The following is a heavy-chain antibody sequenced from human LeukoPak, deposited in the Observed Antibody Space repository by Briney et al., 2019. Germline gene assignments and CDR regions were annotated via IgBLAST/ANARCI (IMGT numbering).Heavy chain of an antibody. J-gene: IGHJ3*02. CDR3: ARPRSSWYSDSFDI. CDR1: GYTFTMYD. CDR2: MNPDSGAT. Sequence: ASVKVSCKASGYTFTMYDVNWVRQATGQGLEYMGWMNPDSGATGYTQKFLDRVTMTRNTSIITAYMELRGLRSEDTAIYYCARPRSSWYSDSFDIWGQGTVVTVSS. V-gene: IGHV1-8*01. D-gene: IGHD6-19*01.